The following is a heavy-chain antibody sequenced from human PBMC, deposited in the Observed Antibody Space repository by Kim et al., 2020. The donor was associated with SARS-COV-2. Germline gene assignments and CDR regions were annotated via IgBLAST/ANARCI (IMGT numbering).Heavy chain of an antibody. V-gene: IGHV4-39*01. J-gene: IGHJ4*02. CDR2: IYYSGST. CDR1: GGSISSSSYY. Sequence: SETLSLTCTVSGGSISSSSYYWGWIRQPPGKGLEWIGSIYYSGSTYYNPSLKSRVTISVDTSKNQFSLKLSSVTAADTAVYYCARVNSGTPLDWGQGTLVTVSS. D-gene: IGHD1-7*01. CDR3: ARVNSGTPLD.